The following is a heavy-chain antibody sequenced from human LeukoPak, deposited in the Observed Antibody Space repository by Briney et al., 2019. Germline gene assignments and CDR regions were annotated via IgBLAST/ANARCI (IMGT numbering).Heavy chain of an antibody. CDR1: GGSISSSSYY. V-gene: IGHV4-39*01. J-gene: IGHJ3*02. CDR3: ARHTEEWELEAFDI. Sequence: SETLSLTCTVSGGSISSSSYYWGWIRQPPGKGLEWIGSIYYSGSTYYNPSLKSRVTISVDTSKNQFSLKLSSVTAADTAVYYCARHTEEWELEAFDICGQGTMVTVSS. CDR2: IYYSGST. D-gene: IGHD1-26*01.